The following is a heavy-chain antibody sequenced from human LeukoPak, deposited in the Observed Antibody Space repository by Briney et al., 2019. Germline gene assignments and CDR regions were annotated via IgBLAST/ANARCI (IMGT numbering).Heavy chain of an antibody. CDR1: GGTFSSYA. D-gene: IGHD2-15*01. CDR3: ARGYCSGGSCHDHYYYYYMDV. J-gene: IGHJ6*03. Sequence: SVKVSCKASGGTFSSYAISWVRQAPGQGLEWMGRIIPIFGTANYAQKFQGRVTITADKSTSTAYMELSSLRSEDTAVYYCARGYCSGGSCHDHYYYYYMDVWGKGTTVTASS. CDR2: IIPIFGTA. V-gene: IGHV1-69*06.